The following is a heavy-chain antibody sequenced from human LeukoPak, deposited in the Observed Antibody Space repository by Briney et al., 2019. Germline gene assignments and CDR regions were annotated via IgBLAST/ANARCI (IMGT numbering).Heavy chain of an antibody. Sequence: GGSLRLSCAASGFTFRTYGMHWVRQAPGKGLEWVTFIRYDGSDKYYAHSVKGRFTISRDNSKNTLFLQMNSLRVEDTAVYYCAKRADYYDSSRALYDAFDLWGQGTMVTVSS. D-gene: IGHD3-16*01. V-gene: IGHV3-30*02. CDR2: IRYDGSDK. CDR1: GFTFRTYG. CDR3: AKRADYYDSSRALYDAFDL. J-gene: IGHJ3*01.